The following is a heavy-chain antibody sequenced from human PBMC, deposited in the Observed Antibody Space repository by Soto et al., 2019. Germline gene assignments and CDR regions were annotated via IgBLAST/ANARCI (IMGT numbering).Heavy chain of an antibody. D-gene: IGHD5-12*01. CDR2: ISYEGSNK. Sequence: QVQLVESGGGVVQPGRSLRLSCAASGFTFSSYGMHWVRQAPGKGLEWVALISYEGSNKYYADSVKGRFTISRDNAKNPPYPGMSCLRAEDTAVYYCSEEKRRSRYIIVYSGQGPVVTVCS. J-gene: IGHJ4*02. CDR1: GFTFSSYG. V-gene: IGHV3-30*18. CDR3: SEEKRRSRYIIVY.